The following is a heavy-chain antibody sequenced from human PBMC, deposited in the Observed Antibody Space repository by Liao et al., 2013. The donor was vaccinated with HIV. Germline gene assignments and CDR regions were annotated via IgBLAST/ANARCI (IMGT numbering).Heavy chain of an antibody. Sequence: QVQLQESGPGLVKPSQTLSLTCTVSGGSISSNSYYWSWIRQPAGKGLEWIGEINHTGSTNYNPSLKSRVTISVDTSKNQFSLKLSSVTAADTAVYYCASLPILYYHILTGKDAFDIWAKGQWSPSLQ. D-gene: IGHD3-9*01. V-gene: IGHV4-61*02. CDR1: GGSISSNSYY. CDR2: INHTGST. J-gene: IGHJ3*02. CDR3: ASLPILYYHILTGKDAFDI.